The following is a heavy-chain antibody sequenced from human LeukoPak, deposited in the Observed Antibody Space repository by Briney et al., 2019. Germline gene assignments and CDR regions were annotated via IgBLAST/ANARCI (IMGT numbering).Heavy chain of an antibody. D-gene: IGHD3-10*01. CDR3: ARVGYGSGSRHRYFDY. CDR1: GYTFTSYG. Sequence: ASVKVSCKASGYTFTSYGISWVRQAPGQGLEWMGWISAYNGNTNYAQKLQGRVTMTTDTSTSTAYMELRSLSSDDTAVYYCARVGYGSGSRHRYFDYWGQGTLVTVSS. J-gene: IGHJ4*02. CDR2: ISAYNGNT. V-gene: IGHV1-18*01.